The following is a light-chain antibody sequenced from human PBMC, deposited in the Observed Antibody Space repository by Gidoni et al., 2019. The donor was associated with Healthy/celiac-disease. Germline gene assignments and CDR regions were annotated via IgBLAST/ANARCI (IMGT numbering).Light chain of an antibody. J-gene: IGKJ3*01. CDR1: QSVSSY. Sequence: IVLTQCPATLSSSPGERATLSCRARQSVSSYVAWYQQKPGQAAMLLIYDASNSATGIPARFSGSGSGTDFTLTISSREPEDFAVYYCQQRSNWPRRTFGPGTKVDIK. CDR3: QQRSNWPRRT. V-gene: IGKV3-11*01. CDR2: DAS.